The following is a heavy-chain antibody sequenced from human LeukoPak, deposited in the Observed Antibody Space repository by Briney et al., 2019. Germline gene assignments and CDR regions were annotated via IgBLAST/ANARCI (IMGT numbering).Heavy chain of an antibody. Sequence: GGSLTLSCAASGFSFSNYGMHWVRHTPGKRLEWVACIRYDGSDTYYADSVKGRFTISRDNSKNTLYLQMNSLRAEDMAVYYCAKDYLYRSNWYTIDYWGQGTLVTVSS. D-gene: IGHD6-13*01. J-gene: IGHJ4*02. CDR1: GFSFSNYG. CDR2: IRYDGSDT. CDR3: AKDYLYRSNWYTIDY. V-gene: IGHV3-30*02.